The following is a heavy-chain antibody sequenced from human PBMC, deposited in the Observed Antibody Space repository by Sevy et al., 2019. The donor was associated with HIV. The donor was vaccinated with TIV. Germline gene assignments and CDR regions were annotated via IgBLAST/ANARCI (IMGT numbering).Heavy chain of an antibody. V-gene: IGHV1-69*13. Sequence: ASVKVSCKASGGTFSSYAISWVRQAPGQGLEWMGGIIPIFGTANYAQKFQGRVTITADESTSTAYMELSSLRSEDTAVYYCARESYCSGGSCYSEPRDYWGQGTLVTVSS. D-gene: IGHD2-15*01. CDR3: ARESYCSGGSCYSEPRDY. CDR1: GGTFSSYA. CDR2: IIPIFGTA. J-gene: IGHJ4*02.